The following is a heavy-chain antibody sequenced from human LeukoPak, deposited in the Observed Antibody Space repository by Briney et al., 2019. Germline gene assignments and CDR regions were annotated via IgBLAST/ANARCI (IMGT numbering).Heavy chain of an antibody. Sequence: SETLSLTCTVSGGSISSYYWSWIRQPAGKGLEWIGRIYTSGSTNYNPSLKSRVTMSVDTSKNQFSLKLSSVTAADTAVYYCARGTFTIFGVVSQYYYYYMDVWGKGTTVTVSS. D-gene: IGHD3-3*01. CDR1: GGSISSYY. CDR2: IYTSGST. J-gene: IGHJ6*03. V-gene: IGHV4-4*07. CDR3: ARGTFTIFGVVSQYYYYYMDV.